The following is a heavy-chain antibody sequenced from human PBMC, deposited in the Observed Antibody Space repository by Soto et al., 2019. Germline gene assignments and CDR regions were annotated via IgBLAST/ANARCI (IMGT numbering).Heavy chain of an antibody. Sequence: PSETLSLTCAVYGGSFSGYYWSWIRQPPGKGLEWIGEINHSGSTNYNPSLKSRVTISVDTSKNQFSLKLSSVTAADTAVYYCARAGSWSSFQLWGQGTLVTVSS. CDR2: INHSGST. CDR1: GGSFSGYY. J-gene: IGHJ1*01. CDR3: ARAGSWSSFQL. V-gene: IGHV4-34*01. D-gene: IGHD3-10*01.